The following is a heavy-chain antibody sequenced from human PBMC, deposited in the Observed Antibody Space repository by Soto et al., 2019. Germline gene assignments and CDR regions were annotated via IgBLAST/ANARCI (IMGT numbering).Heavy chain of an antibody. CDR3: SRESEDLTSNFDY. CDR2: ISSTTNYI. Sequence: GGSLRLSCAASGFTFTRYSMNWVRQAPGKGLEWVSSISSTTNYIYYGDSMKGRFTISRDNAKNSLYLEMNSLRAEDTAVYYCSRESEDLTSNFDYWGQGTLVIVSS. V-gene: IGHV3-21*06. CDR1: GFTFTRYS. J-gene: IGHJ4*02.